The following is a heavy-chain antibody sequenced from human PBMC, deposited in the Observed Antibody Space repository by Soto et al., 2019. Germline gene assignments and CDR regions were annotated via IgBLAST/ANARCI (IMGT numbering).Heavy chain of an antibody. CDR2: ISGSGGST. J-gene: IGHJ6*03. CDR1: GFTFSSYA. V-gene: IGHV3-23*01. Sequence: GGSLRLSCAASGFTFSSYAMSWVRQAPGKGLEWVSAISGSGGSTYYADSVKGRFTISRDNSKNTLYLQMNSLRAEDTAVYYCAKRADFRDYGDDYGDYYYYMDVWGKGTTVTVSS. CDR3: AKRADFRDYGDDYGDYYYYMDV. D-gene: IGHD4-17*01.